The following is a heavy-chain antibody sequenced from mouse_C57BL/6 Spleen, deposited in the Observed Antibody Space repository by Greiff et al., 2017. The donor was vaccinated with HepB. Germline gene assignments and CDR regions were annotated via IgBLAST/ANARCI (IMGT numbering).Heavy chain of an antibody. CDR3: ARWGSYDVQYYDAMDY. V-gene: IGHV1-55*01. CDR1: GYTFTSYW. Sequence: QVQLQQPGAELVKPGASVKMSCKASGYTFTSYWITWVKQRPGQGLEWIGDIYPGSGSTNYNEQFKRKATLTVDTSSSTAYMQLSSLTSEDSAVYYCARWGSYDVQYYDAMDYWGQGTSVTVSS. CDR2: IYPGSGST. J-gene: IGHJ4*01. D-gene: IGHD2-3*01.